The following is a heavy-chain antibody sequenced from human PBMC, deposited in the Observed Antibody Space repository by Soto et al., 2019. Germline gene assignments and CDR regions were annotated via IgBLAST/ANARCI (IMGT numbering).Heavy chain of an antibody. V-gene: IGHV1-69*01. CDR2: IIPVFGTT. CDR1: GGTLSTYG. D-gene: IGHD2-21*02. CDR3: ARIGMALVTAGWFDP. Sequence: QLQLVQSGAEVKEPGSSVKVSCQASGGTLSTYGVTWVRQAPGQGLEWMGGIIPVFGTTTYAQKFQGRVTITADESTNSAYLEVNSLRSEDTAVYFCARIGMALVTAGWFDPWSQGTLVTVSS. J-gene: IGHJ5*02.